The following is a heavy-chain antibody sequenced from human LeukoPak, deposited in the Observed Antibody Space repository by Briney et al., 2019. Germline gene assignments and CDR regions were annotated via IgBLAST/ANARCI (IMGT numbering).Heavy chain of an antibody. D-gene: IGHD6-19*01. J-gene: IGHJ4*02. Sequence: GGSLRLSCAASGFTFSSYWMHWVRQAPGKGLVCVSLINSDGSRTNYADSVKGRFTISRDNAKNTLYLQMNSLRAEDTAVYYCARDRYSSGWYEYWGQGTLVTVSS. CDR2: INSDGSRT. CDR3: ARDRYSSGWYEY. CDR1: GFTFSSYW. V-gene: IGHV3-74*01.